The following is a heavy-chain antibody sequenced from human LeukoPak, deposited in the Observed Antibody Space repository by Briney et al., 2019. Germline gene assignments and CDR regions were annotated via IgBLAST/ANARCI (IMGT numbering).Heavy chain of an antibody. Sequence: PGRSLRLSCAASGFTFSSYAMHWVRQAPGKGLEWVAVISYDGSNKYYADSVKGRFTISRDNSKNTLYLQMNSLRAEDTAVYYCARDPDPYSNYLDYWGQGTLVTVSS. J-gene: IGHJ4*02. V-gene: IGHV3-30*04. CDR1: GFTFSSYA. D-gene: IGHD4-11*01. CDR3: ARDPDPYSNYLDY. CDR2: ISYDGSNK.